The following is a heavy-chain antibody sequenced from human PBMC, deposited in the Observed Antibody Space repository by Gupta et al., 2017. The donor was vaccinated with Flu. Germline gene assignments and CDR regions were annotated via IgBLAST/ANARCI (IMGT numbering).Heavy chain of an antibody. CDR1: GFPFTSHS. D-gene: IGHD5-12*01. CDR2: INSNGDYK. CDR3: ARIRYGGYLPEYYGMDV. J-gene: IGHJ6*02. Sequence: VESGGGLVKPGGSLRLSCAASGFPFTSHSMNWVRQAPGKGLEWVSSINSNGDYKYYADSVKGRFTISRDNAKNSLFLQLTTLRPEDTAVYFXARIRYGGYLPEYYGMDVWGQGTTVTVSS. V-gene: IGHV3-21*01.